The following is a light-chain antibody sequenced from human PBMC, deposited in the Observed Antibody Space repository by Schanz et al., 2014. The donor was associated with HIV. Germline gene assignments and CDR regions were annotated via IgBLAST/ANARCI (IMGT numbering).Light chain of an antibody. V-gene: IGKV3-20*01. CDR3: QQYGDSRWT. J-gene: IGKJ1*01. Sequence: EIVLTQSPATLSASPGERATLSCRASQSIGSNLAWYQQKPGQAPRLLIYGASTRATGIPDRFSGSGSGTDFTLTISRLEPEDFAVYYCQQYGDSRWTFGQGTKVEIK. CDR2: GAS. CDR1: QSIGSN.